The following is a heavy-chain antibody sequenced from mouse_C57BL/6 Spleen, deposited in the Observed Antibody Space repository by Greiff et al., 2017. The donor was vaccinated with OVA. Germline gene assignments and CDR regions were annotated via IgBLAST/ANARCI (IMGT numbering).Heavy chain of an antibody. D-gene: IGHD2-4*01. J-gene: IGHJ2*01. V-gene: IGHV5-17*01. CDR3: ARERRLRLYYFDY. Sequence: EVKLQESGGGLVKPGGSLKLSCAASGFTFSDYGMHWVRQAPEKGLEWVAYISSGSSTIYYADTVKGRFTISRDNAKNTLFLQMTSLRSEDTAMYYCARERRLRLYYFDYWGQGTTLTVSS. CDR1: GFTFSDYG. CDR2: ISSGSSTI.